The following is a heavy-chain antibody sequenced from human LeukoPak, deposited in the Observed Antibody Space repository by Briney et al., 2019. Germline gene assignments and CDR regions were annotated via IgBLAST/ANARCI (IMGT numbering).Heavy chain of an antibody. J-gene: IGHJ4*02. CDR2: IYYSGST. Sequence: SETLSLTCTVSGGSISSYYWSWIRQPPGKGLEWIGYIYYSGSTNYNPSLKSRVTISVDTSKNQFSLKLSSVTAADTAVYYCARDSSGSFDYWGQGTLVTVSS. CDR1: GGSISSYY. CDR3: ARDSSGSFDY. D-gene: IGHD1-26*01. V-gene: IGHV4-59*01.